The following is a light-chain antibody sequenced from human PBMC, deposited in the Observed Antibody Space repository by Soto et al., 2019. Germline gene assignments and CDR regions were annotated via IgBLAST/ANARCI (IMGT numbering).Light chain of an antibody. J-gene: IGLJ1*01. Sequence: QSVLTQPRSVSGSPGQSVTISCTGTSSDVGAYNYVSWYQQHPGKAPRLMIYDVNKRPSGVPDRFSGSKSGNTASLTISGLQSEDEADYFCCSYAGTYTYVFATGTKLTVL. CDR2: DVN. V-gene: IGLV2-11*01. CDR3: CSYAGTYTYV. CDR1: SSDVGAYNY.